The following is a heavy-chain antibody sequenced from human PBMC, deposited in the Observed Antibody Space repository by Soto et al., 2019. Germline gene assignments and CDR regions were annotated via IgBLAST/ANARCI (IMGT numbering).Heavy chain of an antibody. J-gene: IGHJ3*02. CDR3: ATGGVWFGEKGHDAFDI. CDR2: FDPEDGET. CDR1: GYTLTELS. V-gene: IGHV1-24*01. Sequence: ASVKVSCKVSGYTLTELSMHWVRQAPGGGLEWMGGFDPEDGETIYAQKFQGRVTMTEDTSTDTAYMELSSLRSEDTAVYYCATGGVWFGEKGHDAFDIWGQGTMVTVSS. D-gene: IGHD3-10*01.